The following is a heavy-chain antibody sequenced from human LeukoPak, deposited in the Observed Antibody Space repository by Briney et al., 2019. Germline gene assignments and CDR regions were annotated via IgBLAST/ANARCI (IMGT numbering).Heavy chain of an antibody. D-gene: IGHD6-19*01. Sequence: SETLSLTCAVYGGSFSGYYWSWIRQPPGKGLEWIGEINHSGSTNYNPSLKSRVTISVDTSKNQFSLKLSSVTAADTAVYYCASKRYSSGWYKLNYFDYWGRGTLVTVSS. CDR3: ASKRYSSGWYKLNYFDY. CDR1: GGSFSGYY. CDR2: INHSGST. J-gene: IGHJ4*02. V-gene: IGHV4-34*01.